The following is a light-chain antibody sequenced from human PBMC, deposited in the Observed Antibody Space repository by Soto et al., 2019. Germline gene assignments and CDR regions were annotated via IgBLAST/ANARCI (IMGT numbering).Light chain of an antibody. CDR3: QQYDKWPRT. CDR2: GAS. Sequence: EIVLTQSPATLSVSPGERVTLSCRASQSVSNKLAWYQQKPGQAPGLLIYGASSRATGIPDRFSGGGSGAEYTLTISSLQSEDFAVYYCQQYDKWPRTFGQGTKVDIK. CDR1: QSVSNK. J-gene: IGKJ1*01. V-gene: IGKV3-15*01.